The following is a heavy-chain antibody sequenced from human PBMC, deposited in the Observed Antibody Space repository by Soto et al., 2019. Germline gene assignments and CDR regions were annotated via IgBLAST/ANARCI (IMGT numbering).Heavy chain of an antibody. V-gene: IGHV4-34*01. CDR2: INHSGST. CDR1: GGSFSCYY. Sequence: PSETLSLTCAVYGGSFSCYYWSWIRQPPGKGLEWIGEINHSGSTNYNPSLKSRVTISVDTSKNQFSLKLSSVTAADTAVYYCARGAGMVVVPAAMYDYWGQGTLVTVSS. J-gene: IGHJ4*02. D-gene: IGHD2-2*01. CDR3: ARGAGMVVVPAAMYDY.